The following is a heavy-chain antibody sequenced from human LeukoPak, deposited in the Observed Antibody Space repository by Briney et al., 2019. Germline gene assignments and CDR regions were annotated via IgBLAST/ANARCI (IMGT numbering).Heavy chain of an antibody. Sequence: GGSLRLSCAASGFTFSSYAIHWVRQAPGKGPEWVAVIAYDGGNKYYADSVKGRFTISRDNSKNTLFLQMNSLRAEDTAVYYCARDSSPWYYYDRSGSNGFDPWGQGTLVTVSS. CDR1: GFTFSSYA. D-gene: IGHD3-22*01. CDR3: ARDSSPWYYYDRSGSNGFDP. J-gene: IGHJ5*02. V-gene: IGHV3-30-3*01. CDR2: IAYDGGNK.